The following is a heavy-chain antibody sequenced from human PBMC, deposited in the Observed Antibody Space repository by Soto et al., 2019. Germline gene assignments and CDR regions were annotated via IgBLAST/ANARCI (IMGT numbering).Heavy chain of an antibody. D-gene: IGHD1-26*01. V-gene: IGHV3-33*01. J-gene: IGHJ3*02. Sequence: GGSLRLSCAASGCTFSSYGMHWVRQAPGKGLEWVAVIWYDGSNKYYADSVKGRFTISRDNSKNTLYLQMNSLRAEDTAVYYCARSGGSYYDAFDIWGQGTMVTVSS. CDR3: ARSGGSYYDAFDI. CDR2: IWYDGSNK. CDR1: GCTFSSYG.